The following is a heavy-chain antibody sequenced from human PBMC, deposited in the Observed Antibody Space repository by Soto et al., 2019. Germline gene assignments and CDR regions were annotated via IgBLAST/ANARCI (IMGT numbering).Heavy chain of an antibody. Sequence: VQLVQSGAEVKKPGASVRVSCKASGYTFTSFGLSWVRQAPGQGPEWMGWISPESDKATDAHKSQCRITMTTDTTTTTAYMDLRSLRSDDTAVYYCTRDLCFISPSTVTTDAYWGQGTLVSVS. CDR3: TRDLCFISPSTVTTDAY. V-gene: IGHV1-18*01. D-gene: IGHD1-1*01. J-gene: IGHJ4*02. CDR1: GYTFTSFG. CDR2: ISPESDKA.